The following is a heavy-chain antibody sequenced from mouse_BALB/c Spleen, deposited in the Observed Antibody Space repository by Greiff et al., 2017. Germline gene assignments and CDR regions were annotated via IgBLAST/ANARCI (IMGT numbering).Heavy chain of an antibody. CDR1: GYSITSDYA. CDR3: ARGGYYDYDWFAY. V-gene: IGHV3-2*02. J-gene: IGHJ3*01. Sequence: EVKLVESGPGLVKPSQSLSLTCTVTGYSITSDYAWNWIRQFPGNKLEWMGYISYSGSTSYNPSLKSRISITRDTSKNQFFLQLNSVTTEDTATYYCARGGYYDYDWFAYWGQGTLVTVSA. D-gene: IGHD2-4*01. CDR2: ISYSGST.